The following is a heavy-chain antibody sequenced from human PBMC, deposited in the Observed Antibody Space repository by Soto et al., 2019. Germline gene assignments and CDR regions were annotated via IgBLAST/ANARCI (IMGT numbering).Heavy chain of an antibody. Sequence: PGGSLILSCAASGFTFSSYAMSWVRQAPGKGLEWVSAISGSGGSTYYADSVKGRFTISRDNSKNTLYLQMNSLRAEDTAVYYCPKAGFLEWLFHLYGMDVWGQGTTVTVSS. CDR1: GFTFSSYA. CDR2: ISGSGGST. CDR3: PKAGFLEWLFHLYGMDV. V-gene: IGHV3-23*01. D-gene: IGHD3-3*01. J-gene: IGHJ6*02.